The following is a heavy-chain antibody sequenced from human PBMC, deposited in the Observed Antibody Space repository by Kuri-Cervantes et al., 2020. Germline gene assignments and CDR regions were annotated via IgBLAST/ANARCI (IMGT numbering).Heavy chain of an antibody. CDR2: IDWDDDK. J-gene: IGHJ4*02. CDR3: GGGSYYVGLVE. Sequence: SGPTLVKPTQTLTLTCTFSGFSLTTTAMCVSWVRQPPGKALEWLALIDWDDDKYYSTSLKTRLAISKDTSKNQVVLTMTNMDPVDTATYYCGGGSYYVGLVEWGQGTLVTVSS. V-gene: IGHV2-70*20. CDR1: GFSLTTTAMC. D-gene: IGHD1-26*01.